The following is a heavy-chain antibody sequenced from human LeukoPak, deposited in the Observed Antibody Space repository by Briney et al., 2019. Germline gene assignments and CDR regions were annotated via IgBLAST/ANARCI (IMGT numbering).Heavy chain of an antibody. CDR2: IYYSGST. Sequence: SETLSLTCTVSGGSISSYYWSWIRQPPEKGLEWIGYIYYSGSTNYNPSLKIRVTISVDTSKNQFSLKLSSVTAADTAVYYCARLGITIFGVAVEAFDIWGQGTMVTVSS. CDR1: GGSISSYY. J-gene: IGHJ3*02. V-gene: IGHV4-59*01. CDR3: ARLGITIFGVAVEAFDI. D-gene: IGHD3-3*01.